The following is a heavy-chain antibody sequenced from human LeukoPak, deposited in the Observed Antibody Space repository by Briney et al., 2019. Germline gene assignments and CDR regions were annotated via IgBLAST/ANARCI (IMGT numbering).Heavy chain of an antibody. CDR3: ERGISSSWYLFSRDYYYGMDV. V-gene: IGHV3-11*01. CDR1: GFTFSDYY. J-gene: IGHJ6*02. Sequence: GGSLRLSCAASGFTFSDYYMSWIRQAPGKGLEWVSYISSSGSTIYYADSVKGRFTISRDNAKNSLYLQMNSLRAEDTAVYYCERGISSSWYLFSRDYYYGMDVWGQGTTVTVSS. D-gene: IGHD6-13*01. CDR2: ISSSGSTI.